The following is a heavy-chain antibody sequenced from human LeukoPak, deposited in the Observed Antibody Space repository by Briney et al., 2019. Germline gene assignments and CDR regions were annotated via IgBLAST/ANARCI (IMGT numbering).Heavy chain of an antibody. CDR2: IYASGST. D-gene: IGHD3-10*01. CDR3: AGAGRLWFENNWFDP. J-gene: IGHJ5*02. Sequence: SQTLSLTCTVSGGSISSGGYYWSWIRQPAGKGLEWIGRIYASGSTNYNPSLKSRITISIDRSKNQFSLKLSSVTAADTAVYYCAGAGRLWFENNWFDPWGQGTLVTVSS. CDR1: GGSISSGGYY. V-gene: IGHV4-61*02.